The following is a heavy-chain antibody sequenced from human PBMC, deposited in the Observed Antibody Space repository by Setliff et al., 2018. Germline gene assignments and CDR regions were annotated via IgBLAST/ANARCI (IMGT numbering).Heavy chain of an antibody. D-gene: IGHD4-17*01. V-gene: IGHV1-18*01. CDR1: GYTFTSYG. CDR2: ISAYNGNT. CDR3: ARESNGDYVPYYYYYYMDV. J-gene: IGHJ6*03. Sequence: ASVKVSCKASGYTFTSYGISWVRQAPGQGLEWMGWISAYNGNTNYAQKLQGRVTMTTDTSTSAAYMELRSLRSDDTAVYYCARESNGDYVPYYYYYYMDVWGKGTTVTVSS.